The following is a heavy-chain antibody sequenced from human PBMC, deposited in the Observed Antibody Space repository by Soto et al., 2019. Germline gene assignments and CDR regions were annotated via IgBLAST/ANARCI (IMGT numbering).Heavy chain of an antibody. J-gene: IGHJ5*02. CDR2: IYYSGST. V-gene: IGHV4-59*01. D-gene: IGHD6-25*01. CDR3: ARPHGGSSGWDNWFDP. CDR1: GGSISSYY. Sequence: HSETLSLTCTVSGGSISSYYWSWIRQPPGKGLEWIGYIYYSGSTNYNPSLKSRVTISVDTSKNQFSLKLSSVTAADTAVYYCARPHGGSSGWDNWFDPWGQGTLVTVSS.